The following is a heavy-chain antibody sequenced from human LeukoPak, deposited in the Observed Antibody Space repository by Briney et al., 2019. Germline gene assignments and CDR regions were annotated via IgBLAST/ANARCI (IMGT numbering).Heavy chain of an antibody. Sequence: GGSLRLSCEASAFTFSSYWMSWVRQAPGKGLEWVANMKEDGGEINYVDSVKGRFTISRDNAKNSLFLQMNSLRVEDTAVYYCARDRGYSTCDYWGQGTLVTVSS. D-gene: IGHD4-23*01. V-gene: IGHV3-7*01. J-gene: IGHJ4*02. CDR1: AFTFSSYW. CDR2: MKEDGGEI. CDR3: ARDRGYSTCDY.